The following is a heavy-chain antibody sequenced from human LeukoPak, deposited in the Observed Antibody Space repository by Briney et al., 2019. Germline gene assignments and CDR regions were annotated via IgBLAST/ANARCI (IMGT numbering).Heavy chain of an antibody. Sequence: SDTLSLTCAVAGVSFNEYYWGGVRQTPGKGLEWIGEIKHSGYTNDSPSLKSRVTISIDTSRKQFSLNLRSVTVADTGIYYCTRLTTGHDYWGQGTLVTVSS. CDR2: IKHSGYT. CDR3: TRLTTGHDY. J-gene: IGHJ4*02. D-gene: IGHD4-17*01. V-gene: IGHV4-34*01. CDR1: GVSFNEYY.